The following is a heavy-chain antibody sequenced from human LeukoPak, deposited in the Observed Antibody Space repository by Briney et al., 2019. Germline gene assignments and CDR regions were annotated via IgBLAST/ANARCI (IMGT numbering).Heavy chain of an antibody. CDR3: ARGRVSSSTWYSTYYYYFYMDV. V-gene: IGHV4-4*02. CDR1: GGSISSNW. D-gene: IGHD1-1*01. Sequence: SGTLSLTCAVSGGSISSNWWSWVRQPPGKGLEWIGEIDHSGSTNFNPSLNGRVSISRDTTKNLFSLRLRSVTAADTAVYFCARGRVSSSTWYSTYYYYFYMDVWGKGTTVTVSS. CDR2: IDHSGST. J-gene: IGHJ6*03.